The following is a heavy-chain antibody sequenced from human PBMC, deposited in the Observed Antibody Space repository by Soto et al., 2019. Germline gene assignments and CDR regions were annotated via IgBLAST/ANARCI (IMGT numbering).Heavy chain of an antibody. CDR1: GFTVSSKY. J-gene: IGHJ4*02. V-gene: IGHV3-66*01. D-gene: IGHD1-1*01. Sequence: GGSLRLSCAASGFTVSSKYMSWVRQAPGKGLEWVSLIQSGGPTYYADSVKGRFTISRDNSENTLHLQMNSLRAEDTAVYYCAKDLNLQEFDYWGQGTLVTVSS. CDR2: IQSGGPT. CDR3: AKDLNLQEFDY.